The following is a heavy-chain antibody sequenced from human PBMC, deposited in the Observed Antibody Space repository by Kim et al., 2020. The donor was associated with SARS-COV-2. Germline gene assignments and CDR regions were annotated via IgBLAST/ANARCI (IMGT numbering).Heavy chain of an antibody. CDR3: ARLFVAAPGRSYWYFDL. V-gene: IGHV4-39*01. Sequence: LKTRVTISVATSKNQFSLKLSSVTAADTAVYYCARLFVAAPGRSYWYFDLWGRGTLVTVSS. J-gene: IGHJ2*01. D-gene: IGHD6-13*01.